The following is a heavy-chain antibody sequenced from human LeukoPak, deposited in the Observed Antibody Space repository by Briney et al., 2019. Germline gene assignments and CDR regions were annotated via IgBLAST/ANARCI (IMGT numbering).Heavy chain of an antibody. CDR2: IYYSGST. V-gene: IGHV4-59*12. Sequence: SETLSLTCTVSGGSISSYYWSWIRQPPGKGLEWMGDIYYSGSTNYNPSLKSRVTISVDTSKNQFSLKLSSVTAADTAVYYCARTTEAHSWRTRYYDYYMDVWGKGTTVTVSS. CDR1: GGSISSYY. D-gene: IGHD6-13*01. J-gene: IGHJ6*03. CDR3: ARTTEAHSWRTRYYDYYMDV.